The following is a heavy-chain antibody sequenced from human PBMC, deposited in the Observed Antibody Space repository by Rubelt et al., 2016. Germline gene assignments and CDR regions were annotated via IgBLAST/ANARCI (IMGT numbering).Heavy chain of an antibody. CDR3: ARGKEGLGVTMMDY. Sequence: QVQLQQWGAGLLKPSETLSLTCAVYGGSFSGYYWSWIRQPPGKGLEWIGEINHSGSTNYNPSLKSRVTISVDTSKIKFSLKLSSVTAADTAVYYCARGKEGLGVTMMDYWGQGTLVTVSS. CDR2: INHSGST. J-gene: IGHJ4*02. V-gene: IGHV4-34*01. D-gene: IGHD3-22*01. CDR1: GGSFSGYY.